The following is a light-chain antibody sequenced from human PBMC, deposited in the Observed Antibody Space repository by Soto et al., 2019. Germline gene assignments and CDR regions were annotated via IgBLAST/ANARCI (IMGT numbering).Light chain of an antibody. CDR2: GAS. CDR1: QSVSSSY. Sequence: EIVLTQSPGTLSLSPGERATLSCRASQSVSSSYLAWYQQKPGQAPRLLIYGASSRAAGFPDRFSGSGSGTDFILTISRLEPEDFAVYYCQQYGTSWTFGQGTKVDIK. V-gene: IGKV3-20*01. J-gene: IGKJ1*01. CDR3: QQYGTSWT.